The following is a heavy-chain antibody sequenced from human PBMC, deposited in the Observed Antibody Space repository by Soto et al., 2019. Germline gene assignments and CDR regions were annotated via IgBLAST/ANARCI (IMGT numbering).Heavy chain of an antibody. D-gene: IGHD2-2*01. CDR1: GVSISSNYD. V-gene: IGHV4-39*01. CDR2: VYYTGKT. J-gene: IGHJ4*02. Sequence: SETLSLTCTVSGVSISSNYDWGWIRQPPGKGLECIGSVYYTGKTYYNWPLRSRVTIAVDTSKSQFSLKLSSVTATHTAVYHCAIISSDCSAATSCHEGIFDHWGTGILVTVSS. CDR3: AIISSDCSAATSCHEGIFDH.